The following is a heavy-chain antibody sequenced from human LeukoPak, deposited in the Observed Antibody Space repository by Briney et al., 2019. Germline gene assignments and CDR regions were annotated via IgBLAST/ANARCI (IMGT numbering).Heavy chain of an antibody. Sequence: SETLSLTCTVSGVSISSYYWSWIRQPPGKGLEWIGYIYYSGSTNYNPSLKSRVTISVDRSKNQFSLKLSSVTAADTAVYYCARYCSGGSYYYGMDVWGQGTTVTVSS. CDR2: IYYSGST. CDR3: ARYCSGGSYYYGMDV. V-gene: IGHV4-59*12. D-gene: IGHD2-15*01. J-gene: IGHJ6*02. CDR1: GVSISSYY.